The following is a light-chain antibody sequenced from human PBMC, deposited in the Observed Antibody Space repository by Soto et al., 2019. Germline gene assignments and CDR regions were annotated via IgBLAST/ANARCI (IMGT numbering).Light chain of an antibody. CDR3: CSYTSSSTYV. V-gene: IGLV2-14*01. CDR2: EVS. CDR1: SRDVGGYNY. J-gene: IGLJ1*01. Sequence: QSALTQPASVSGSPGQSITISCTGTSRDVGGYNYVSWYQHHPGKAPKLMIYEVSNRPSGVSNRFSGSKSGNTASLTISGLQAEDEADYYCCSYTSSSTYVFGTGTKLTVL.